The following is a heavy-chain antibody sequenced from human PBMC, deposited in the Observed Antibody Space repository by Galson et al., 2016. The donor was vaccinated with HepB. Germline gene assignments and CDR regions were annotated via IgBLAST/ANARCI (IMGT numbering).Heavy chain of an antibody. CDR2: TYYSGST. CDR1: GGSISSGGYY. Sequence: TLSLTCTVSGGSISSGGYYWSWIRQHPGKGLEWVGYTYYSGSTSYNPSLKSRVTISVDTSKNQFSLKLSSVTAADTAVYYCVSSYCRSSTCYECYYYGLDVWGQGTLVTVSS. V-gene: IGHV4-30-4*08. D-gene: IGHD2/OR15-2a*01. J-gene: IGHJ6*02. CDR3: VSSYCRSSTCYECYYYGLDV.